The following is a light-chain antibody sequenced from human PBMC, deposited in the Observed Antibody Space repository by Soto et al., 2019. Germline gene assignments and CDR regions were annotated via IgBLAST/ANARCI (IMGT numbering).Light chain of an antibody. J-gene: IGKJ5*01. CDR2: GTS. Sequence: DIFLTQSPCTRFLYPDERATCSCRALQSVSSSSLAWYQQRPGQAPRLLIYGTSSRATGIPDRFSGSGSGTDFTLTISRLEPEDFAVYFCQRYGSSPLITFGQGTRLEI. V-gene: IGKV3-20*01. CDR3: QRYGSSPLIT. CDR1: QSVSSSS.